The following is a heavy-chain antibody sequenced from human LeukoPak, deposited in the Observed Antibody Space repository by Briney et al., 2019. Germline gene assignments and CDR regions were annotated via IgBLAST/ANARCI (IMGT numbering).Heavy chain of an antibody. J-gene: IGHJ4*02. CDR1: GFTFSSYG. Sequence: GRSLRLSCAASGFTFSSYGMHWVRQAPGKGLEWVSAISVSGVSTYYADSVKGRFTISRDNSKNTLYLQMNSLRAEDTAVYYCARFSREAYYDVWSGSQYYFDYWGQGTLVTVSS. D-gene: IGHD3-3*01. CDR2: ISVSGVST. V-gene: IGHV3-23*01. CDR3: ARFSREAYYDVWSGSQYYFDY.